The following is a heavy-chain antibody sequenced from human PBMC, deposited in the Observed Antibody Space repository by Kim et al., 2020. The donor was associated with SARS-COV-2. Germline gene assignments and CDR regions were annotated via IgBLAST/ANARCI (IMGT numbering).Heavy chain of an antibody. J-gene: IGHJ3*02. CDR3: ARQGGSGAFDI. CDR2: IYPGDSDT. D-gene: IGHD2-15*01. V-gene: IGHV5-51*01. Sequence: GESLKISCKGSGYRFTAYWIGWVRQMPGKGLEWMGTIYPGDSDTKYSPSFEGQVTISTDTSISTAYLQWSSLKASDTAMYYCARQGGSGAFDIWGQGTMVTVSS. CDR1: GYRFTAYW.